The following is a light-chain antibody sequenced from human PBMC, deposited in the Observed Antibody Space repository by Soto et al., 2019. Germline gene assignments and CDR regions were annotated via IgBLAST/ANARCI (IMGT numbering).Light chain of an antibody. CDR3: QQYNNWVT. CDR1: HSVSSN. V-gene: IGKV3-15*01. CDR2: GAS. J-gene: IGKJ1*01. Sequence: EIVMTQSPATLSVSPGERATLSCRASHSVSSNLAWYQQKPGQAPRLLIYGASTRATGIPARFSGSGSGTEFTLTISSLQSEDFAVYYCQQYNNWVTFGQGTKVEIK.